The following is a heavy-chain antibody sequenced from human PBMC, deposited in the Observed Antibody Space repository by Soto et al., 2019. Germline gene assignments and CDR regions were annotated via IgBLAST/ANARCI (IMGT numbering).Heavy chain of an antibody. D-gene: IGHD2-8*01. CDR3: ARGMGYYYYYMDV. Sequence: GGSLRLSCAASGFTFSSYGMHWVRQAPGKGLEWVAVIWYDGSNKYYADSVEGRFTISRDNSKNTLYLQMNSLRAEDTAVYYCARGMGYYYYYMDVWGKGTTVTVSS. V-gene: IGHV3-33*01. CDR2: IWYDGSNK. J-gene: IGHJ6*03. CDR1: GFTFSSYG.